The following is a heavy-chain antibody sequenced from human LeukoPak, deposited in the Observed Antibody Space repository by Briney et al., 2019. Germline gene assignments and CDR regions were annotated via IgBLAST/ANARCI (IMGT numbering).Heavy chain of an antibody. CDR1: GFTFSSYS. CDR3: TTHFTWGGTGGFDY. J-gene: IGHJ4*02. V-gene: IGHV3-21*01. Sequence: GGSLRLSCAASGFTFSSYSMNWVRQAPGKGLEWVSSISSSSSYIYYADSVKGRFTISRDNAKNSPYLQMNSLRAEDTAVYYCTTHFTWGGTGGFDYWGQGTLVTVSS. D-gene: IGHD7-27*01. CDR2: ISSSSSYI.